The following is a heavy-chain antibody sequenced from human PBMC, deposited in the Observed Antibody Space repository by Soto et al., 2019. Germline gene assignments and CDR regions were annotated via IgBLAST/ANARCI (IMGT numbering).Heavy chain of an antibody. CDR2: IYWDDDK. V-gene: IGHV2-5*02. Sequence: QITLKESGPTLVKPTQTLTLTCTFSGFSLSTIGVGVGWIRQPPGKALEWLAFIYWDDDKRSSSSLKSRLTIIKDHSNNQVVLTLTNMDPVDKATYYCAHHPYYGLETYSFDFWGQGILVTGSS. D-gene: IGHD3-10*01. CDR3: AHHPYYGLETYSFDF. J-gene: IGHJ4*02. CDR1: GFSLSTIGVG.